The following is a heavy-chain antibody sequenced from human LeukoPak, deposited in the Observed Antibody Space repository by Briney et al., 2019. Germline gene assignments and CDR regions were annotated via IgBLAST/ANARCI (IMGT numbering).Heavy chain of an antibody. V-gene: IGHV1-8*01. CDR1: GYTFTSYD. CDR2: MNPNSGNT. CDR3: ARARGVDYGDNYWGTFDY. D-gene: IGHD4-17*01. Sequence: ASVKVSCKASGYTFTSYDINWVRQATGQGLEWMGRMNPNSGNTGYAQKFQGRVTMTRNTSISTAYMELSSLRSEDTAVYYCARARGVDYGDNYWGTFDYWGQGTLVTVSS. J-gene: IGHJ4*02.